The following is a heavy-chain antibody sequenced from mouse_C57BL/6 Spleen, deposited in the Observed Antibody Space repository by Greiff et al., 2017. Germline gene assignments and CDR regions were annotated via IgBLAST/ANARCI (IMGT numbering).Heavy chain of an antibody. CDR1: GYTFTDYE. Sequence: VQLQQSGAELVRPGASVTLSCKASGYTFTDYEMHWVKQTPVHGLEWIGAIDPETGGTAYNQTFKGKAILTADKSSSTAYMELRSLTSEDSAVYYCTRSKFAYWGQGTLVTVSA. CDR3: TRSKFAY. V-gene: IGHV1-15*01. J-gene: IGHJ3*01. CDR2: IDPETGGT.